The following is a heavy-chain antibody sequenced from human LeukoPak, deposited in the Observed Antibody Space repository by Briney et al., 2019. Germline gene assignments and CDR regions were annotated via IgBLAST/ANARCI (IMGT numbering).Heavy chain of an antibody. CDR2: ISWNSGSI. J-gene: IGHJ4*02. CDR3: AKLRIVGATLDY. CDR1: GFTFDDYA. D-gene: IGHD1-26*01. V-gene: IGHV3-9*01. Sequence: PGGSLRLSCAASGFTFDDYAMHWVRQAPGKGLEWVSGISWNSGSIGYADSVKGRFTISRDNSKNTLYLQMNSLRAEDTAVYYCAKLRIVGATLDYWGQGTLVTVSS.